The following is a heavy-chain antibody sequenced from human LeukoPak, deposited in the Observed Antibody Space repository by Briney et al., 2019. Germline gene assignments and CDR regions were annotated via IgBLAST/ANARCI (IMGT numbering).Heavy chain of an antibody. CDR2: ISAYNGNT. CDR3: ARDRTPYYDILTGPHWFDP. D-gene: IGHD3-9*01. Sequence: ASVKVSCKASGYTFTSYGISWVRQAPGQGLEWMGWISAYNGNTNYAQKLQGRVTMTTDTSTGTAYMELRSLRSDDTAVYYCARDRTPYYDILTGPHWFDPWGQGTLVTVSS. J-gene: IGHJ5*02. CDR1: GYTFTSYG. V-gene: IGHV1-18*04.